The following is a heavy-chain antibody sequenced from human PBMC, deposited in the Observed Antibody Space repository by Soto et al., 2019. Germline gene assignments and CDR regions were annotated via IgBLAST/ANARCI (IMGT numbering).Heavy chain of an antibody. J-gene: IGHJ6*02. CDR2: IRSKAHGWTT. CDR1: GFTFGDYA. CDR3: TSGDIGLFYGMDV. D-gene: IGHD2-21*01. Sequence: PGGSLRLSCTASGFTFGDYAMSWFRQAPGKGLESAGFIRSKAHGWTTAYPAYVKVIFIISREDSKTNSYLQMNSLNTEDTAVYYCTSGDIGLFYGMDVGGQGTTVNVSS. V-gene: IGHV3-49*03.